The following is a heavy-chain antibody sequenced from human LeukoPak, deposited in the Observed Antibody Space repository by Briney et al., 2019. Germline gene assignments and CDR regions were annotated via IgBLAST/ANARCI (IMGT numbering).Heavy chain of an antibody. Sequence: PGGSLRLSCAASGFTFSIYGMHWVRQAPGKGLEWVAFISSDGSNKYYADSVKGRFTISRDNSKNTLYLQMNSLRAEDTAVYFCARVVYSSGWSYFDYWGQGTLVTVSS. V-gene: IGHV3-30*03. CDR2: ISSDGSNK. D-gene: IGHD6-19*01. J-gene: IGHJ4*02. CDR1: GFTFSIYG. CDR3: ARVVYSSGWSYFDY.